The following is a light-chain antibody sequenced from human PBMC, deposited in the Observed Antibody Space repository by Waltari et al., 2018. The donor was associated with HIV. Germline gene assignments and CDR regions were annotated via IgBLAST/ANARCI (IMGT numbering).Light chain of an antibody. CDR3: CSYTNRNSYV. CDR1: SGGVGAYDH. V-gene: IGLV2-14*01. CDR2: EVS. J-gene: IGLJ1*01. Sequence: QSALTQPASVSGSPGQSITISCPGTSGGVGAYDHVSWYQPYPGKAPKLIIYEVSNRPSGVSNRFAASKLGYTASLTISGLQAEDEAEYHCCSYTNRNSYVFGTGTKVTVL.